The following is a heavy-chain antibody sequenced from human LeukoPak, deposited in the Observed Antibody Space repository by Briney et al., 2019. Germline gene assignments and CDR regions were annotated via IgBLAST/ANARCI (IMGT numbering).Heavy chain of an antibody. CDR1: GGSISSYY. Sequence: ETLSLTCTVSGGSISSYYWSWIRQPPGKGLEWVSSISAGGGSTNYADSVKGRFTISRENPKNTLYLQMNSLRAEDTAVYYCAKEKYYGSDWGQGTLVTVSS. V-gene: IGHV3-23*01. J-gene: IGHJ4*02. CDR3: AKEKYYGSD. CDR2: ISAGGGST. D-gene: IGHD3-10*01.